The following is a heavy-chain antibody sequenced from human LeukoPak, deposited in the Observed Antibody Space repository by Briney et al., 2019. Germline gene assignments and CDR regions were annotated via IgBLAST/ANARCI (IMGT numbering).Heavy chain of an antibody. CDR2: IYPNSGGT. CDR3: ASPPEDSGGWNFDQ. CDR1: GYTFTGYY. Sequence: ASVKVSCKASGYTFTGYYMHWVRQAPGQGLEWMGWIYPNSGGTNYAQKFQGRVTITRDTSASTAYMELSSLRSEDTAVYYCASPPEDSGGWNFDQWGQGTLVTVSS. V-gene: IGHV1-2*02. J-gene: IGHJ4*02. D-gene: IGHD6-19*01.